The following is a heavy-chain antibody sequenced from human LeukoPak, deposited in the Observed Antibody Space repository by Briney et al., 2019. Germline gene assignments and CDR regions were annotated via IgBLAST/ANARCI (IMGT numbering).Heavy chain of an antibody. CDR2: ISSSSSYI. D-gene: IGHD4-23*01. CDR1: GFTFSSYS. J-gene: IGHJ4*02. V-gene: IGHV3-21*01. Sequence: GGSLRLSCAASGFTFSSYSMNWVRQAPGKGLEWDSSISSSSSYIYYADSVKGRFTISRDNAKNSLYLQMNSLRAEDTAVYYCARDPTVGGIYFDYWGQGTLVTVSS. CDR3: ARDPTVGGIYFDY.